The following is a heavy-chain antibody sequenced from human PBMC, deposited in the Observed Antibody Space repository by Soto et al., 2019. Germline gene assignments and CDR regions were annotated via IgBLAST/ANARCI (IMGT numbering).Heavy chain of an antibody. CDR2: TYYRSKWYN. Sequence: SPTLSLTCAISGDSVSSNSAAWNWIRQSPSRGLEWLGRTYYRSKWYNDHAVSVKSRITLNPDTSKNQFSLQLNSVTPEDTAMYYCAGGGVRGVITRTRDYYGMDVWGQGTTVTVSS. D-gene: IGHD3-10*01. V-gene: IGHV6-1*01. CDR1: GDSVSSNSAA. CDR3: AGGGVRGVITRTRDYYGMDV. J-gene: IGHJ6*02.